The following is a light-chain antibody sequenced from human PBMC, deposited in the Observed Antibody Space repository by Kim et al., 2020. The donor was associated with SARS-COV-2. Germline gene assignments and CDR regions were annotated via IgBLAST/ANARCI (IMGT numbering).Light chain of an antibody. CDR2: RES. V-gene: IGLV3-19*01. CDR3: NSRDTSGSQSVI. Sequence: SSELTQDPAVSVALGQTVTMTCQGDGIRRYNAGWYQQKPGQAPVLVIYRESNRPSGIPDRFSGSSSGDTASLTITGAQAEDEADYYCNSRDTSGSQSVIFGGGTQLTVL. J-gene: IGLJ2*01. CDR1: GIRRYN.